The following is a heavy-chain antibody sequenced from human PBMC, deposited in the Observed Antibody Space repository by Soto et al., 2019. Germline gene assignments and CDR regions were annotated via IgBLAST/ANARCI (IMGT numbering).Heavy chain of an antibody. J-gene: IGHJ6*02. CDR3: ARELSLPYYYFWSGYYYGMDV. V-gene: IGHV1-3*01. CDR2: INAGNGNT. CDR1: GYTFTSYA. Sequence: ASVKVSCKASGYTFTSYAMHWVRQAPGQRLEWMGWINAGNGNTKYSQKFQGRVTITRDTSASTAYMELSSLRSEDTAVYYCARELSLPYYYFWSGYYYGMDVWGQGTTVTVSS. D-gene: IGHD3-3*01.